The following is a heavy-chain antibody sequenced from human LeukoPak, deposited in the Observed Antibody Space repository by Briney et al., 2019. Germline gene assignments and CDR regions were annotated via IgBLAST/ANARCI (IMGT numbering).Heavy chain of an antibody. Sequence: GGALRLSCAASGFTFSSYAMSWVRQAPGKGLEWVSAIRDSGSSTHYADSVKGRFTTSRDNSKNTLFLQMNSLRAEDTAIYYCAKYGPQDSGSSHFDYWGQGALVTVPS. CDR1: GFTFSSYA. J-gene: IGHJ4*02. V-gene: IGHV3-23*01. D-gene: IGHD1-26*01. CDR2: IRDSGSST. CDR3: AKYGPQDSGSSHFDY.